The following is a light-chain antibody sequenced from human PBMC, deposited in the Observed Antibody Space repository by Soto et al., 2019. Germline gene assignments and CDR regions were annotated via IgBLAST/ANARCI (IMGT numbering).Light chain of an antibody. CDR3: QQYYSTPPT. CDR2: WAS. CDR1: QSVLYSSNNKNY. J-gene: IGKJ1*01. V-gene: IGKV4-1*01. Sequence: DIVMTQSPDSLAVSLGERATINCKSSQSVLYSSNNKNYLAWYQQKPGQPPKLLIYWASTRESGVPDRFSGSGSGTDFTHTISILQAEDVAVYYCQQYYSTPPTFGQGAKVEIK.